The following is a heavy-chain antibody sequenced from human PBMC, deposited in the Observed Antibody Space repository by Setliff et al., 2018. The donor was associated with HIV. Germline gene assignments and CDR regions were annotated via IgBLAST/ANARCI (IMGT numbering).Heavy chain of an antibody. CDR3: ARDVAVAATEF. V-gene: IGHV3-7*03. D-gene: IGHD6-19*01. CDR2: INQDGSEK. J-gene: IGHJ4*02. CDR1: GFTFSNYW. Sequence: QPGGSLRLSCAASGFTFSNYWMSWVRQAPGKGLEWVAHINQDGSEKNHVDSAKGRFTISRDNARNLVYLQMNSLKGDDTAVYYCARDVAVAATEFWGQGIQVTVSS.